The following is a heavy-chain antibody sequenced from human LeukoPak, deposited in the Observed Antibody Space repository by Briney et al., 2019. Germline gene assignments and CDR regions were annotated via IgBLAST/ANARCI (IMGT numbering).Heavy chain of an antibody. V-gene: IGHV4-39*01. Sequence: SETLSLTCTLSGGSISSYYWGWIRQPPGKGLECIGTLYNSGSTYYNPSLKSRVTISVDTSKNQFSLTLSSVTAADTAVYYCARHFPSMDYTGLSQGWFDPWGQGTPVTVSS. CDR2: LYNSGST. CDR3: ARHFPSMDYTGLSQGWFDP. CDR1: GGSISSYY. D-gene: IGHD3-16*01. J-gene: IGHJ5*02.